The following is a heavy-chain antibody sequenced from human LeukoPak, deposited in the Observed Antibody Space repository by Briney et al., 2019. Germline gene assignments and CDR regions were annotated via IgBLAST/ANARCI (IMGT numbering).Heavy chain of an antibody. CDR2: INPNSGGT. Sequence: ASVKVSCKASGYTFTSYYMHWVRQAPGQGLEWMGWINPNSGGTNYAQKFQGRVTMTRDTSISTAYMELSRLRSDDTAVYYCARANPTTMAGFDYWGQGTLVTVSS. CDR3: ARANPTTMAGFDY. J-gene: IGHJ4*02. CDR1: GYTFTSYY. V-gene: IGHV1-2*02. D-gene: IGHD4/OR15-4a*01.